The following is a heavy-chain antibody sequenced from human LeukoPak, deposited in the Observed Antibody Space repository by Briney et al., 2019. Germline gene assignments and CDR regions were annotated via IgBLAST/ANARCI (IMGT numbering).Heavy chain of an antibody. V-gene: IGHV1-2*02. CDR3: ARGFQVRAYCTGGVCYTIWFDR. J-gene: IGHJ5*02. D-gene: IGHD2-8*02. CDR2: INPSSGGT. CDR1: GYTFTGYY. Sequence: GASVKVSCKASGYTFTGYYMHWVRQAPGQGLEWMGWINPSSGGTNYAQKFQGRVTMTRDTSISTAYMELSRLRSDDTAVYYCARGFQVRAYCTGGVCYTIWFDRWGEGTLVTVSS.